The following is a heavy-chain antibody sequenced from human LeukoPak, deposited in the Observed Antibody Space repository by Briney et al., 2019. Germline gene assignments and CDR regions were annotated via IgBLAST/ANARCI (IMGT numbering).Heavy chain of an antibody. J-gene: IGHJ4*02. CDR2: IDYRGST. CDR3: ARDRLYDSSGGVFDY. CDR1: GGSITSNY. V-gene: IGHV4-59*12. Sequence: SETLSLTCSVSGGSITSNYWSWIRQPPGKGLEWIGYIDYRGSTYYNPSLKSRVTISVDTSKNQFSLKLSSVTAADTAVYYCARDRLYDSSGGVFDYWGQGTLVTVSS. D-gene: IGHD3-22*01.